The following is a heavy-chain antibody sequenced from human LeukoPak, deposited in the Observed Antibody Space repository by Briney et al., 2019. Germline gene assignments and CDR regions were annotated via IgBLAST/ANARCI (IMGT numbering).Heavy chain of an antibody. Sequence: SETLSLTCTVSGGSISSYYWSWIRQPPGKGLEWIGYIYYSGSTNYNPSLKSRVTISVDTSKNQFSLKLSSVTAADTAVYYCAREVVAVAGTDAFDIWGQGTMVTVSS. V-gene: IGHV4-59*01. CDR3: AREVVAVAGTDAFDI. D-gene: IGHD6-13*01. CDR2: IYYSGST. CDR1: GGSISSYY. J-gene: IGHJ3*02.